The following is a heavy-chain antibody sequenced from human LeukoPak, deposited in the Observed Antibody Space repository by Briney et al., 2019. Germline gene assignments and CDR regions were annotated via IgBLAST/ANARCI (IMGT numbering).Heavy chain of an antibody. V-gene: IGHV3-23*01. J-gene: IGHJ4*02. CDR2: ITGSGDST. Sequence: GGSLRLSCAASGFTFNTNAMAWVRQAPGKGLEWVSAITGSGDSTAHADSVKGRFTISRDNSKNTLYLQMSSLRAEDSAVYYCARGLYDSGTHSYFGYWGQGALVTVSS. D-gene: IGHD3-10*01. CDR3: ARGLYDSGTHSYFGY. CDR1: GFTFNTNA.